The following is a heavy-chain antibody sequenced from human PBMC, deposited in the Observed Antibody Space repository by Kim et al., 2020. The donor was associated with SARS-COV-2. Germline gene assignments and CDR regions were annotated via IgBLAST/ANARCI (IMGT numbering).Heavy chain of an antibody. V-gene: IGHV4-39*01. D-gene: IGHD3-10*01. J-gene: IGHJ3*02. CDR3: ARLPLEDGGEAFDI. Sequence: PSLRSRITISVDTSKNQFSLNLSSVTAADTAVYYCARLPLEDGGEAFDIWGQGTMVTVSS.